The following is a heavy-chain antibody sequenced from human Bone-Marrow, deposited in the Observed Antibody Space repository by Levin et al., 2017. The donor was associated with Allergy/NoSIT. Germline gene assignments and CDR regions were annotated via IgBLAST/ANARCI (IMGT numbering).Heavy chain of an antibody. CDR1: GFTFNYYP. CDR3: ARGGLTMVPGGPDAYDI. J-gene: IGHJ3*02. Sequence: GGSLRLSCATSGFTFNYYPLHWVRQAPGKGLQWVADISYGGANQHYADSVKGRFTISRDDSRNTLFLQMNGLRDDDTAVYYCARGGLTMVPGGPDAYDIWGHGTMVIVSS. D-gene: IGHD3-10*01. V-gene: IGHV3-30*04. CDR2: ISYGGANQ.